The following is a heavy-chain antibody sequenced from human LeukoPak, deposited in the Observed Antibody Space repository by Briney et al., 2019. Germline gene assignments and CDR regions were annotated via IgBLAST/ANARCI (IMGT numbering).Heavy chain of an antibody. CDR3: ARDLSASLPDY. CDR1: VGTFSSYA. D-gene: IGHD1-26*01. CDR2: INPSGGST. V-gene: IGHV1-46*01. Sequence: ASVKVSCKASVGTFSSYAISWVRQAPGQGLEWMGIINPSGGSTSYAQKFQGRVTMTTDTSTSTAYMELRSLTSDDTAVYYCARDLSASLPDYWGQGTLVTVSS. J-gene: IGHJ4*02.